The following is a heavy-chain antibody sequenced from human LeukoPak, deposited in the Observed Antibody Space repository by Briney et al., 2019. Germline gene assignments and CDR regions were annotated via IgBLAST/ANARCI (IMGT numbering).Heavy chain of an antibody. Sequence: GGSLRLSCAASGFTFSSYAMSWVRQAPGKGLEWVSAISGSDGSTYYADSVKGRFTISRDNSKNTLYLQMNSLRAEDTAVYYCARDTILEWFFDYWGQGTLVTVSS. V-gene: IGHV3-23*01. CDR3: ARDTILEWFFDY. D-gene: IGHD3-3*01. J-gene: IGHJ4*02. CDR1: GFTFSSYA. CDR2: ISGSDGST.